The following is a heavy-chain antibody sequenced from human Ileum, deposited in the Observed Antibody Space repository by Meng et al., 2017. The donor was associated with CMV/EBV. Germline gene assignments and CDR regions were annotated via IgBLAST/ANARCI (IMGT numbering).Heavy chain of an antibody. D-gene: IGHD5-24*01. CDR1: GGSVNNYA. CDR3: ARGFLNGYQPFDY. CDR2: IIAIFKPP. Sequence: QGQLFQSGAEVKEPGSSMKVSCKSSGGSVNNYAFNWVRQAPGQGLEWMGGIIAIFKPPNYAQKFQGRLTITADESTGTSYMELTSLTSEDTAVYYCARGFLNGYQPFDYWGQGTLVTVSS. V-gene: IGHV1-69*12. J-gene: IGHJ4*02.